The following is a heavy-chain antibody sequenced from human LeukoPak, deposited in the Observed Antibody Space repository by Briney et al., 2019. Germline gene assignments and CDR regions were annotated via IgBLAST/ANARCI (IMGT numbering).Heavy chain of an antibody. Sequence: GASVKVSCKASRYTFTSYDINWVRQAPGQGLEWMGWMNPNTGNTGYAQKFQGRVTMTRDTSINTAYLELRSLRSDDTAIYYCARLSQTPDYYGGGDYYFLGYWGQGTLVTVSS. V-gene: IGHV1-8*01. CDR3: ARLSQTPDYYGGGDYYFLGY. D-gene: IGHD3-22*01. CDR1: RYTFTSYD. J-gene: IGHJ4*02. CDR2: MNPNTGNT.